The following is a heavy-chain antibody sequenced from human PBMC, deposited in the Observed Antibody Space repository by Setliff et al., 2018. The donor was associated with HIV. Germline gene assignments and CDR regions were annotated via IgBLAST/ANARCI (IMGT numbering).Heavy chain of an antibody. Sequence: SETLSLTCTVSGGSITSGHYYWGWIRQPPGKGLEWIGNILDGRVTFFNPSLRSRVTISVDASKNQFSLKLRSVTAADTAVYHCARPHSGRGGGAYFDPWGQGSLVTVSS. CDR2: ILDGRVT. D-gene: IGHD6-19*01. CDR3: ARPHSGRGGGAYFDP. V-gene: IGHV4-39*01. J-gene: IGHJ5*02. CDR1: GGSITSGHYY.